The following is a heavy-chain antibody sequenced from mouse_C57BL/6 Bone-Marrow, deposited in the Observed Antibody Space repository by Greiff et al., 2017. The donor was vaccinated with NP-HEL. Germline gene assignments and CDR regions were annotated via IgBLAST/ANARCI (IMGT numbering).Heavy chain of an antibody. Sequence: EVQGVESGGGLVQPGGSLKLSCAASGFTFSDYGMAWVRQAPRKGPEWVAFISNLAYSIYYADTVTGRFTISSENAKNTLYLEMSSLRSEDTAMYYCARHGDYYGSSYLYYAMDYWGQGTSVTVSS. V-gene: IGHV5-15*01. J-gene: IGHJ4*01. D-gene: IGHD1-1*01. CDR3: ARHGDYYGSSYLYYAMDY. CDR2: ISNLAYSI. CDR1: GFTFSDYG.